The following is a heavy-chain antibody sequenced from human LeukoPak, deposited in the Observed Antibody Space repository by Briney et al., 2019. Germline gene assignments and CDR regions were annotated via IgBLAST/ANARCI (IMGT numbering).Heavy chain of an antibody. CDR1: GFTFSSYS. J-gene: IGHJ3*02. Sequence: AGGSLRLSCAASGFTFSSYSVMWVRQAPGKGLEWVSYISSSSTTIHYADSVKGRFTISRGNAKNSVYLQMNSLRAEDTAVYYCVREPEGYFRFFDIWGQGTMVTVSS. D-gene: IGHD1-14*01. CDR3: VREPEGYFRFFDI. CDR2: ISSSSTTI. V-gene: IGHV3-48*01.